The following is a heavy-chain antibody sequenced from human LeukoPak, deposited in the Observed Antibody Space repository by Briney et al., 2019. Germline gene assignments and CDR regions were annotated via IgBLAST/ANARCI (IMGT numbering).Heavy chain of an antibody. CDR3: AIPTHFRFGESIVGAFDI. CDR2: ISTSDAYT. J-gene: IGHJ3*02. CDR1: GYTFISYS. Sequence: GGSLKISCEGSGYTFISYSMNWVRQTPGEGLEWVGGISTSDAYTNYSPSFQGHFTISADKSISTAYLQWSSLKASDTAMYYCAIPTHFRFGESIVGAFDIWGQGTMVTVSS. V-gene: IGHV5-10-1*01. D-gene: IGHD3-10*01.